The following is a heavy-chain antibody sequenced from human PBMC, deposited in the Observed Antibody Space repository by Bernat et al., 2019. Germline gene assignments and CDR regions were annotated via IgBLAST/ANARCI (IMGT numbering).Heavy chain of an antibody. D-gene: IGHD3-9*01. CDR1: GFTFSSYA. CDR3: ARDFDWLFDAFDI. Sequence: EVQLLESGGGLVQPGGSLRLSCVASGFTFSSYAMTWVRQAPGKGLEWVSSISGTGDRTYYADSVKGRFTISRDNSENTLYLEMNSLRVEDTAVYYCARDFDWLFDAFDIWGQGTMVTVSS. V-gene: IGHV3-23*01. J-gene: IGHJ3*02. CDR2: ISGTGDRT.